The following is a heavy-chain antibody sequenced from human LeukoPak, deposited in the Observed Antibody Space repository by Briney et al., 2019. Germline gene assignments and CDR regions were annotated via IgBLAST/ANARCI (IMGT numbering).Heavy chain of an antibody. CDR3: AKGRYYDSSGYEDY. CDR2: ISYDGSNK. Sequence: GGSLRLSCAASGFTFSSYGMHWVRQAPGKGLEWVAVISYDGSNKYYADSVKGRFTISRDNSKNTLYLQMNSLRAEDTAVYYCAKGRYYDSSGYEDYWGQGTLVTVSS. V-gene: IGHV3-30*18. D-gene: IGHD3-22*01. J-gene: IGHJ4*02. CDR1: GFTFSSYG.